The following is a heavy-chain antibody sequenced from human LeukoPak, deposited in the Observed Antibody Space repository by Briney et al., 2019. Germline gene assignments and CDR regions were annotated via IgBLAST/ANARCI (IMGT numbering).Heavy chain of an antibody. CDR2: ISSSGSTI. D-gene: IGHD6-19*01. V-gene: IGHV3-48*03. Sequence: GGFLRLSCAASGFTFSSYEMNWVRQAPGKGLEWVSYISSSGSTIYYADSVRGRFTISRDNAKNSLYLQMNSLRAEDTAVYYCARDHGYSSGWSWGQGTLVTVSS. CDR1: GFTFSSYE. CDR3: ARDHGYSSGWS. J-gene: IGHJ4*02.